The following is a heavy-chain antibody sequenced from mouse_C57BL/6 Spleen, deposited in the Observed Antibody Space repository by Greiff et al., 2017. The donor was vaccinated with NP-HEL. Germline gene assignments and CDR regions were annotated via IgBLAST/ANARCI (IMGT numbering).Heavy chain of an antibody. J-gene: IGHJ2*01. CDR2: IDPENGDT. CDR1: GFNIKDDY. V-gene: IGHV14-4*01. CDR3: TTGGNYVKGYYFDY. Sequence: VQLQQSGAELVRPGASVKLSCTASGFNIKDDYMHWVKQRPEQGLEWIGWIDPENGDTEYASKFQGKATITAETSSNTAYLQLSSLTSEDTAVYYCTTGGNYVKGYYFDYWGQGTTLTVSS. D-gene: IGHD2-1*01.